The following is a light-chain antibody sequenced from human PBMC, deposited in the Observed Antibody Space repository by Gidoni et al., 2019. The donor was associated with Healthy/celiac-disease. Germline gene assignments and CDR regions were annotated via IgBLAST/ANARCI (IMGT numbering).Light chain of an antibody. CDR1: QDISNY. J-gene: IGKJ5*01. V-gene: IGKV1-33*01. CDR3: QKYDNLPIT. Sequence: DIQMPQSPSSLSSSVGARVTITCQASQDISNYLNWYHQKPGKAPKLLIYDASNLETGVPSRFSGSGSGTDFTFTISSLQPEDIATYYCQKYDNLPITCGQGTRLEIK. CDR2: DAS.